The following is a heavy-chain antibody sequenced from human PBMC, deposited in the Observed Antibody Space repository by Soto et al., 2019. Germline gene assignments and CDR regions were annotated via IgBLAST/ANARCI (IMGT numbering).Heavy chain of an antibody. V-gene: IGHV4-4*02. D-gene: IGHD3-22*01. J-gene: IGHJ6*02. CDR2: VYYTGSI. CDR1: GVSVTSKNW. CDR3: ARGGYYDSSGYYYYYGMDV. Sequence: SETLSLTCVVSGVSVTSKNWWWSWVRLSPGEQPEWIGQVYYTGSIKYNPSLQSRATISLDKSKNLLSLNLTSVTAADTAMYYCARGGYYDSSGYYYYYGMDVWGQGTTVTVSS.